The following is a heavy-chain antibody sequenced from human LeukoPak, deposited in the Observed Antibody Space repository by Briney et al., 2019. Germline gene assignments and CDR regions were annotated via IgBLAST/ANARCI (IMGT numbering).Heavy chain of an antibody. CDR3: AREGRSSWYDYYYYGMDV. V-gene: IGHV3-53*05. D-gene: IGHD6-13*01. Sequence: GGSLRLSCAASGFTVSSNSMSWVRQAPGKGLEWVSVINSGGGTYYADSVKGRFTISRDNSKNTLYLQMNSLRAEDTAVNYCAREGRSSWYDYYYYGMDVWGQGTTVTVSS. J-gene: IGHJ6*02. CDR1: GFTVSSNS. CDR2: INSGGGT.